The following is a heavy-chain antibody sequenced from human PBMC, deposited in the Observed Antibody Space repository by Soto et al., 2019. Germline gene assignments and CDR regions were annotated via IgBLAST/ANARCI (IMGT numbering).Heavy chain of an antibody. D-gene: IGHD3-9*01. CDR2: ISYDGSNK. CDR1: GFTFSSYA. V-gene: IGHV3-30-3*01. CDR3: ARDTWRYFDWSGPHYYYYGMDV. J-gene: IGHJ6*02. Sequence: PGGSLRLSCAASGFTFSSYAMHWVRQAPDKGLEWVAVISYDGSNKYYADSVKGRFTISRDNSKNTQYLQMNSLRAEDTAVYYCARDTWRYFDWSGPHYYYYGMDVWGQGTTVTVSS.